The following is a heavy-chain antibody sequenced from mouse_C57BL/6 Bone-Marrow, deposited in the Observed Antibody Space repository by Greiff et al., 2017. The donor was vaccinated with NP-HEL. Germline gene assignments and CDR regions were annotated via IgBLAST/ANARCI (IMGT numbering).Heavy chain of an antibody. CDR3: AREGGLRRRTYAMDY. Sequence: EVQVVESEGGLVQPGSSMKLSCTASGFTFSDYSMAWVRQVPEEGLEWVANINYDGSSTYYLDSLKSRFIISRDNAKNILYLQMSSLKSEDTATYYCAREGGLRRRTYAMDYWGQGTSVTVSS. D-gene: IGHD2-4*01. J-gene: IGHJ4*01. CDR2: INYDGSST. CDR1: GFTFSDYS. V-gene: IGHV5-16*01.